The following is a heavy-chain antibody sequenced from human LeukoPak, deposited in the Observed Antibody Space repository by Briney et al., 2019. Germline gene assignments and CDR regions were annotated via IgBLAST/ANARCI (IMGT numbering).Heavy chain of an antibody. CDR2: IDPSGSA. D-gene: IGHD1-7*01. Sequence: SETLSLTCTVSGGSISSSSYYWGWIRQSPGRGLEWIGEIDPSGSANYNPSLKSRVIISIDTSKNQFSLKLNSVTAADTAVYYCARGPVGGTTYNDGDAFDIWGQGTMVTVSS. CDR1: GGSISSSSYY. V-gene: IGHV4-39*07. J-gene: IGHJ3*02. CDR3: ARGPVGGTTYNDGDAFDI.